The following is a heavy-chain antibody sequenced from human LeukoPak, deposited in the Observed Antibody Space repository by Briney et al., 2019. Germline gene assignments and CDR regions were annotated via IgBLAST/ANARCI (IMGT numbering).Heavy chain of an antibody. D-gene: IGHD2-21*01. CDR2: IYYSGST. J-gene: IGHJ4*02. CDR1: GGSISSYY. Sequence: SETPSLTCTVSGGSISSYYWSWIRQPPGKGLEWIGYIYYSGSTNYNPSLKSRVTISVDTSKNQFSLKLSSVTAADTAVYYCARGIPLFDYWGQGTLVTVSS. V-gene: IGHV4-59*01. CDR3: ARGIPLFDY.